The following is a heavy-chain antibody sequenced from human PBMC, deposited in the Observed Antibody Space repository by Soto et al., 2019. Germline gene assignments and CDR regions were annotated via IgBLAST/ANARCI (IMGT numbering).Heavy chain of an antibody. Sequence: QVQLVQAGAEVKKPGSSVKVSCKASGGTFSSYAISWVRQAPVQGLEWMGGIIPIFGTANYAQKFQGRVTITADESTSTAYLELSSLRSADTSVYYCARDRRAYYESSGYYFDYGGQGTLFTVSS. J-gene: IGHJ4*02. V-gene: IGHV1-69*01. CDR2: IIPIFGTA. CDR3: ARDRRAYYESSGYYFDY. CDR1: GGTFSSYA. D-gene: IGHD3-22*01.